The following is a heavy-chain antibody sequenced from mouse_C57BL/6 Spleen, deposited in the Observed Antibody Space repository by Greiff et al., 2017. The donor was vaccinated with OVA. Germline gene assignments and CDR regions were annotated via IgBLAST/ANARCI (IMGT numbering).Heavy chain of an antibody. J-gene: IGHJ2*01. CDR2: ISSGSSTI. Sequence: EVKLMESGGGLVKPGGSLKLSCAASGFTFSDYGMHWVRQAPEKGLEWVAYISSGSSTIYYADTVKGRFTISRDNAKNTLFLQMTSLRSEDTAMYYCASDHIYFDYWGQGTTLTVSS. CDR1: GFTFSDYG. V-gene: IGHV5-17*01. CDR3: ASDHIYFDY.